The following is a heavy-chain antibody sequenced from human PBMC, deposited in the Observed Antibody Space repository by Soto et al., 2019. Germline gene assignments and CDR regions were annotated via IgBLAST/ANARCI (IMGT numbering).Heavy chain of an antibody. D-gene: IGHD3-22*01. V-gene: IGHV1-69*13. CDR2: IIPIFGTA. Sequence: AAVKVSCKASGGTFSSYAISWVRQAPGQGXEWMGGIIPIFGTANYAQKFQGRVTITADESTTTAYMELSSLRSEDTAVYYCARDLKRYYDSSGYGYYYYGMDVWGQGTTVTVSS. CDR1: GGTFSSYA. J-gene: IGHJ6*02. CDR3: ARDLKRYYDSSGYGYYYYGMDV.